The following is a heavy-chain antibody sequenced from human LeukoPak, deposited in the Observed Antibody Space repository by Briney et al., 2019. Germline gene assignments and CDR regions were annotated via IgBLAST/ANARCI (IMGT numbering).Heavy chain of an antibody. CDR3: AKPLMIVVVDDAFDI. CDR2: ISGSGDNT. D-gene: IGHD3-22*01. J-gene: IGHJ3*02. Sequence: EGSLRLSCAASGFTFSSYAMSWVRQAPGKGLEWASGISGSGDNTYYADSVKGRFTISRDNSKNTLYLQMNSLRAEDTAVYYCAKPLMIVVVDDAFDIWGQGTMVTVSS. CDR1: GFTFSSYA. V-gene: IGHV3-23*01.